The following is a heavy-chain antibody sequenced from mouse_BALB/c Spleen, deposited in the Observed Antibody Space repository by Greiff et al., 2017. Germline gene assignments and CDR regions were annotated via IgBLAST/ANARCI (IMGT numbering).Heavy chain of an antibody. CDR3: ARSGDYDLSYAMDD. CDR1: GYTFTSYV. J-gene: IGHJ4*01. Sequence: VQLQQSGPELVKPGASVKMSCKASGYTFTSYVMHWVKQKPGQGLEWIGYINPYNDGTKYNEKFKGKATLTSDKSSSTAYMELSSLTSEDSAVYYCARSGDYDLSYAMDDWGQGTSVTVSS. CDR2: INPYNDGT. V-gene: IGHV1-14*01. D-gene: IGHD2-4*01.